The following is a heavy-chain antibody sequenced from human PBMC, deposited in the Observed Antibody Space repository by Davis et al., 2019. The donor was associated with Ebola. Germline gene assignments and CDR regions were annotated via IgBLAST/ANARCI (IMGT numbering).Heavy chain of an antibody. CDR3: ARVPWRAMVGHFDY. D-gene: IGHD5-18*01. CDR2: FHPEHGET. Sequence: AASVKVSCKVSGYTLIESSMHWVRQVPGKGLEWMGSFHPEHGETINTQKFQARVSMTADTSSGTAYMELSSLRSEDTAVYYCARVPWRAMVGHFDYWGQGTLVTVSS. CDR1: GYTLIESS. J-gene: IGHJ4*02. V-gene: IGHV1-24*01.